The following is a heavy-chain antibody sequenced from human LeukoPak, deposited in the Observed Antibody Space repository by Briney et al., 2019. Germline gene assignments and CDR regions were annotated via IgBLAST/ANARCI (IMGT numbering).Heavy chain of an antibody. CDR3: ARDLGITIFGALGY. D-gene: IGHD3-3*01. Sequence: RSSETLSLTCIVSGGSVSSGTYYWSWIRQTAGKGLEWIGRIYTNGDTYYNPSLKSRVTISIDTSKNQFSLSLSSVTAADTAVYYCARDLGITIFGALGYWGQGTLVTVSS. CDR2: IYTNGDT. J-gene: IGHJ4*02. V-gene: IGHV4-61*02. CDR1: GGSVSSGTYY.